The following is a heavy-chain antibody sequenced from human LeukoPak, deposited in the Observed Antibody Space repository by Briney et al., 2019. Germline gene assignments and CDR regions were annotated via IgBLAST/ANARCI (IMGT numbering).Heavy chain of an antibody. CDR1: GYSISSGYY. V-gene: IGHV4-38-2*02. J-gene: IGHJ5*02. D-gene: IGHD1-26*01. CDR2: IHYSGST. CDR3: AREVRSAWASFDP. Sequence: PSETLSLTRTVSGYSISSGYYWGWIRQPPGKGLEWIGSIHYSGSTYYNPSLKSRVTISEDTSKNQFSLKLSSVTAADTAVYYCAREVRSAWASFDPWGQGTLVTVSS.